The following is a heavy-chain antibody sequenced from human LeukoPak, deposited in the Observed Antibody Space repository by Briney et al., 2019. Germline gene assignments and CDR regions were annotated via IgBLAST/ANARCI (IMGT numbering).Heavy chain of an antibody. CDR3: ARVVPSLAAAGIPFDY. D-gene: IGHD6-13*01. CDR2: IYYSGST. CDR1: GGSISSSSYY. V-gene: IGHV4-39*07. Sequence: SETLSLTCTVSGGSISSSSYYWGWIRQPPGKGLEWIGSIYYSGSTYYNPSLKSRVTISVDTSKNQFSLKLSSVTAADTAVYYCARVVPSLAAAGIPFDYWGQGTLVTVSS. J-gene: IGHJ4*02.